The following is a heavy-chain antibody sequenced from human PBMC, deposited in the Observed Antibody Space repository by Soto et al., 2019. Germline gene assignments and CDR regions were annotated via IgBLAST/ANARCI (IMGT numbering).Heavy chain of an antibody. Sequence: SQNLSLTCAISGDSVSSNSAAWNWIRQSPSRGLEWLGRTYYRSKWYNDYAVSVKSRITINPDTSKNQFSLQLNSVTPEDTAVYYCARDENSSGWLFPYGMDVWGQGTTVTVSS. V-gene: IGHV6-1*01. J-gene: IGHJ6*02. CDR3: ARDENSSGWLFPYGMDV. D-gene: IGHD6-19*01. CDR1: GDSVSSNSAA. CDR2: TYYRSKWYN.